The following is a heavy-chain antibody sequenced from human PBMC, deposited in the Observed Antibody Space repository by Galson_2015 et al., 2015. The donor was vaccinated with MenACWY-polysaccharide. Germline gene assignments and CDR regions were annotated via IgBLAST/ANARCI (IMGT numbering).Heavy chain of an antibody. CDR1: GFSFSTYN. CDR2: ITSSSTTT. J-gene: IGHJ6*02. Sequence: SLRLSCAGSGFSFSTYNMNWVRQAPGKGLEWLSYITSSSTTTYYADSVMGRLTISRDNAKNSLYLQMNSLRAEDTAVYYCAREGPTYGMDVWGQGTTVTVSS. CDR3: AREGPTYGMDV. V-gene: IGHV3-48*01. D-gene: IGHD1-1*01.